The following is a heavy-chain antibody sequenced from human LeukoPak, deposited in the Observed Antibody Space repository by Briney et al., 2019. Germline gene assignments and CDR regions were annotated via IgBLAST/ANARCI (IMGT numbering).Heavy chain of an antibody. CDR3: ARGSSGWHWRAFDV. CDR1: GFTFSSYW. J-gene: IGHJ3*01. Sequence: GGSLRLSCAASGFTFSSYWMSWVRQAPGKGLEWVANIKQDGSEKYYVDSVKGRFTISRDNAKNSLYLQMNSLRAEDTAVYYCARGSSGWHWRAFDVWGQGTMGTVSS. V-gene: IGHV3-7*01. CDR2: IKQDGSEK. D-gene: IGHD6-19*01.